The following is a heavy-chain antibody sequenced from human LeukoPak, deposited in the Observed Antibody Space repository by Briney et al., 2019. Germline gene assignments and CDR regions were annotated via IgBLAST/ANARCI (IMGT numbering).Heavy chain of an antibody. D-gene: IGHD5-24*01. CDR2: IYSGGST. Sequence: GGSLRLSCAASGFTVSSNYMSWVRQASGKGLEWVSVIYSGGSTYYADSVKGRFTISRDNSKNTLYLQMNSLRAEDTAVYYCARDLRDGYNFYFDYWGQGTLVTVSS. V-gene: IGHV3-66*01. J-gene: IGHJ4*02. CDR1: GFTVSSNY. CDR3: ARDLRDGYNFYFDY.